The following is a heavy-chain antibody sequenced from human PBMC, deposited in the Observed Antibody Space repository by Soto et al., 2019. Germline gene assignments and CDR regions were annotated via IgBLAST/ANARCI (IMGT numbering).Heavy chain of an antibody. D-gene: IGHD3-10*01. CDR2: IYSGGST. CDR1: GFTVSSNY. J-gene: IGHJ6*02. V-gene: IGHV3-53*01. Sequence: GSLRLSFAAAGFTVSSNYMSWVRQAPGKGLEWVSVIYSGGSTYYADSVKGRFTISRDNSKNTLYLQMNSLRAEDTAVYYCARDRRGITMVRGVIGYYYYGMDVWGQGTTVTVSS. CDR3: ARDRRGITMVRGVIGYYYYGMDV.